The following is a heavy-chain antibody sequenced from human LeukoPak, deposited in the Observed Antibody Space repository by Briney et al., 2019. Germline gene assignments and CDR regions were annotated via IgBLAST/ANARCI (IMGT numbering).Heavy chain of an antibody. D-gene: IGHD1-26*01. V-gene: IGHV3-23*01. CDR1: GFTFRGYA. Sequence: GGSLRLSCVASGFTFRGYAMSWVRQTPGKGLEWVSGISVDNGSTYYADSVKGRFTISRDNSKNTLYLQMNSLRAEDTAVYYCANLGRVGSYWFDPWGQGTLVTVSS. CDR2: ISVDNGST. J-gene: IGHJ5*02. CDR3: ANLGRVGSYWFDP.